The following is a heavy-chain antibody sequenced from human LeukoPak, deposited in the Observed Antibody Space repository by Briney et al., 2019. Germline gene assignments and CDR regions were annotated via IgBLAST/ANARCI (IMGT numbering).Heavy chain of an antibody. V-gene: IGHV3-7*01. J-gene: IGHJ6*03. CDR1: GFTFSSYW. Sequence: GGSLRLSCAASGFTFSSYWMSWVRQAPGKGLEWVANIKQDGSEKYYVDSVKGRFTISRDNAKNSLYLQMNSLRAEDTAVYYCARFGYQWFGELFPTYYYYYYYMDVWGKGTTVTVSS. CDR2: IKQDGSEK. CDR3: ARFGYQWFGELFPTYYYYYYYMDV. D-gene: IGHD3-10*01.